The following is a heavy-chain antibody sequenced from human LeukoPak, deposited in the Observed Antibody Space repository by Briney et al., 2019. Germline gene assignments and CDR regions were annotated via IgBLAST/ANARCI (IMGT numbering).Heavy chain of an antibody. D-gene: IGHD3-9*01. CDR3: AKGNLNYGILTGSYFDY. J-gene: IGHJ4*02. CDR1: GFTFSSYA. Sequence: GGSLRLSCAASGFTFSSYAMSWVRQAPGKGLEWVSAISGSGGSTYYADSVKGRFTISRDNSKNTLYLQMNSLRAEDTAVYYCAKGNLNYGILTGSYFDYWGQGTLVTVSS. V-gene: IGHV3-23*01. CDR2: ISGSGGST.